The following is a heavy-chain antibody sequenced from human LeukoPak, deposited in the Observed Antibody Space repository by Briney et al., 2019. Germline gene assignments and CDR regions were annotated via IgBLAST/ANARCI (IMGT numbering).Heavy chain of an antibody. V-gene: IGHV1-18*04. CDR2: ISAYNGNT. Sequence: ASVKVSCKASGYTFTSYYMHWVRQAPGQGLEWMGWISAYNGNTNYAQKLQGRVTMTTDTSTSTAYMELRSLRSDDTAVYYCAREGVELLLPYYYYGMDVWGQGTTVTVSS. D-gene: IGHD2-15*01. CDR1: GYTFTSYY. CDR3: AREGVELLLPYYYYGMDV. J-gene: IGHJ6*02.